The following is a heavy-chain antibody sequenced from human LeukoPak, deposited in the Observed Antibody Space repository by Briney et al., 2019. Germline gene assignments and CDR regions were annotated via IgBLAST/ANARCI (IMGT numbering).Heavy chain of an antibody. CDR3: ASRDYYDSSGYYDAFDI. V-gene: IGHV3-66*01. D-gene: IGHD3-22*01. J-gene: IGHJ3*02. CDR2: IYSGGST. Sequence: GGSLRLSCAASGFTFSSNYMSWVRQAPGKGLEWVSVIYSGGSTYYSDSVKGRFTISRDNPKNTLYLQMNSLRAEDTAVYYCASRDYYDSSGYYDAFDIWGQGTMVTVSS. CDR1: GFTFSSNY.